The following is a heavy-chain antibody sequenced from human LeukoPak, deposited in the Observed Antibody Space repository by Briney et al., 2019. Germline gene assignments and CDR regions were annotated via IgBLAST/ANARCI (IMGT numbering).Heavy chain of an antibody. CDR3: ARRSRDAFDI. V-gene: IGHV1-18*01. CDR1: GFTFNNFG. J-gene: IGHJ3*02. CDR2: ISAHNGNT. Sequence: ASVTVSCKASGFTFNNFGISWVRQAPGQGLEWMAWISAHNGNTHYAQKFQDRVTVTRDTSTRTAYMELRSLTSDDTAVFYCARRSRDAFDIWGQGTMVTVSS.